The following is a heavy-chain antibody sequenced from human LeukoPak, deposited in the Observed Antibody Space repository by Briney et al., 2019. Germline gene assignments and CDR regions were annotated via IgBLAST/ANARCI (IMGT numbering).Heavy chain of an antibody. Sequence: SETLSLTCAVSGYSISSGYYWGWIRQPPGKGLEWIGSIYHSGSTYYNPSLKSRVTISVDTSKNQFSLKLSSVTAADTAVYYCARDLSRSLGGRDYWGQGTLVTVSS. CDR3: ARDLSRSLGGRDY. J-gene: IGHJ4*02. V-gene: IGHV4-38-2*02. CDR2: IYHSGST. D-gene: IGHD3-16*01. CDR1: GYSISSGYY.